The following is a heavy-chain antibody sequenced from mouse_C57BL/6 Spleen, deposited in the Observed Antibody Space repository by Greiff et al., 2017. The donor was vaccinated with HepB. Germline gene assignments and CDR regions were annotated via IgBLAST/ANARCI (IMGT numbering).Heavy chain of an antibody. D-gene: IGHD1-1*01. CDR1: GFTFSDYG. J-gene: IGHJ2*01. CDR2: ISSGSSTI. Sequence: DVMLVESGGGLVKPGGSLKLSCAASGFTFSDYGMHWVRQAPEKGLEWVAYISSGSSTIYYADTVKGRFTISRDNAKNTLFLQMTSLRSEDTAMYYCAKEATVVAPDYWGQGTTLTVSS. CDR3: AKEATVVAPDY. V-gene: IGHV5-17*01.